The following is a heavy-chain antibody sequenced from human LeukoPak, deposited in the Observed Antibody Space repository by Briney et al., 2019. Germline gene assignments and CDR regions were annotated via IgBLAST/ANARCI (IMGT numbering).Heavy chain of an antibody. CDR3: ARALRGYSYGFYYYYGMDV. CDR1: GGSISSYY. J-gene: IGHJ6*02. CDR2: IYYSGST. V-gene: IGHV4-59*12. D-gene: IGHD5-18*01. Sequence: SETLSLTCTVSGGSISSYYWSWIRQPPGKGLEWIGYIYYSGSTNYNPSLKSRVTISVDTSKNQFSLKLSSVTAADTAVYYCARALRGYSYGFYYYYGMDVWGQGTTVTVSS.